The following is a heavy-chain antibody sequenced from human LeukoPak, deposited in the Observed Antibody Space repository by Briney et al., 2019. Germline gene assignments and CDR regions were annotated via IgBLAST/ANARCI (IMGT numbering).Heavy chain of an antibody. CDR3: GKGLYHDYSGIGDY. J-gene: IGHJ4*02. Sequence: GGSLRLSCAASGFTFSSYAMSWVRQAPGRGLEWVSAVSASGGNTYYADSVKGRFTISRDNSKNTLYLQVNSLRAEDTAVYYCGKGLYHDYSGIGDYWGQGTLVTVSS. CDR2: VSASGGNT. CDR1: GFTFSSYA. D-gene: IGHD3-22*01. V-gene: IGHV3-23*01.